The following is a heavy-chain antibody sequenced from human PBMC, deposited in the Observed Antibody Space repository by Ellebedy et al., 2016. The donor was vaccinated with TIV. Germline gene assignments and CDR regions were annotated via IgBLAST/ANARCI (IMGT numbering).Heavy chain of an antibody. CDR3: ARGADFWSGYYRGRPPPDY. CDR2: IYYSGST. Sequence: LRLXCTVSGGSISSGDYYWSWIRQPPGKGLEWIGYIYYSGSTYYNPSLKSRVTISVDTSKNQFSLKLSSVTAADTAVYYCARGADFWSGYYRGRPPPDYWGQGTLVTVSS. V-gene: IGHV4-30-4*01. CDR1: GGSISSGDYY. J-gene: IGHJ4*02. D-gene: IGHD3-3*01.